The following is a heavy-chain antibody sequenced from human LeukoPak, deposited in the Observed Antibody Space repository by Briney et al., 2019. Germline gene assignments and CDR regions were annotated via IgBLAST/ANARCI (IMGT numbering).Heavy chain of an antibody. Sequence: KPSESLSLTCTVSGGSISSSSYYWGWIRQPPGKGLEWIGSIYYSGSTYYNPSLKSRVTISVDTSKNQFSLKLSSVTAADTAVYYCAKTIAARPLEDAFDIWGQGTMVTVSS. CDR1: GGSISSSSYY. V-gene: IGHV4-39*01. CDR2: IYYSGST. J-gene: IGHJ3*02. CDR3: AKTIAARPLEDAFDI. D-gene: IGHD6-6*01.